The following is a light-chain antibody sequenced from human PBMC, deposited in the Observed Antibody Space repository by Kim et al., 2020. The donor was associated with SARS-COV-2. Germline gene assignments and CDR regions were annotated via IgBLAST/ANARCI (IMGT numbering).Light chain of an antibody. Sequence: LSPGERATLSCRASQSVSGYLAWYQQKPGQAPRLLIYDVSNRAAGIPARVSGSGSGTDFTLTISSLEPEDFAVYYCQQRSNWPLTFGGGTKVDIK. J-gene: IGKJ4*01. CDR3: QQRSNWPLT. CDR2: DVS. V-gene: IGKV3-11*01. CDR1: QSVSGY.